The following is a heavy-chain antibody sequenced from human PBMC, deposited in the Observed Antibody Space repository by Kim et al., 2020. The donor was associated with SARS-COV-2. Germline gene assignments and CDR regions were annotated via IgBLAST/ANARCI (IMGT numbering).Heavy chain of an antibody. CDR3: AREGKDTMVRGVGDFDY. Sequence: ASVKVSCKASGYTFTSYAMHWVRQAPGQRLEWMGWINAGNGNTKYSQKFQGRVTITRDTSASTAYMELSSLRSEDTAVYYCAREGKDTMVRGVGDFDYWGQGTLVTVSS. J-gene: IGHJ4*02. CDR1: GYTFTSYA. V-gene: IGHV1-3*01. D-gene: IGHD3-10*01. CDR2: INAGNGNT.